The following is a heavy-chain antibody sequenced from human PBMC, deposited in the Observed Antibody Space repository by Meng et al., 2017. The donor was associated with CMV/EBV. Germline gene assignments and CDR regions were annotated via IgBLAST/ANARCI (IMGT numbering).Heavy chain of an antibody. V-gene: IGHV4-39*01. CDR3: ARLRSTSHNWFDP. D-gene: IGHD2-2*01. J-gene: IGHJ5*02. CDR1: GGSISSSSYY. CDR2: IYYSGST. Sequence: SETLSLTCTVSGGSISSSSYYWGWIRQPPGMGLEWIGSIYYSGSTYYNPSLKSRVTISVDTSKNQFSLKLSSVTAADTAVYYCARLRSTSHNWFDPWGQGTLVTVSS.